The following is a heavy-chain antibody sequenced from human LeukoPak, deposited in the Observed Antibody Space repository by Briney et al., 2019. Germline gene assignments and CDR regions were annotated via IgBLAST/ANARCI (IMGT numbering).Heavy chain of an antibody. CDR1: GGSFSGYF. CDR2: INHGGNT. Sequence: SETLSLTCAVSGGSFSGYFWRWIRQTPGKGLEWIGEINHGGNTNYNPSLMSRVTISLDTSENQVSLKLSSVTAADTAVYCARSPLYSGDYRFDHWGQGTLVTVSS. CDR3: ARSPLYSGDYRFDH. V-gene: IGHV4-34*01. J-gene: IGHJ4*02. D-gene: IGHD4-17*01.